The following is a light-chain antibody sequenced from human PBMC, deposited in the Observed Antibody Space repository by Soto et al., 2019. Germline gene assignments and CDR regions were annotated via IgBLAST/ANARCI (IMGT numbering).Light chain of an antibody. J-gene: IGLJ1*01. V-gene: IGLV2-11*01. Sequence: QSVLTQPRSVSGSPGQSVTLSCTGTSNDVGNYNYVSWYQHHPGKAPKLMIYDVSKRPSGVPDRFSGSKSGDTASLTISGLQAEDEADYYCCSFAGSYTRFVFGTGTKVTVL. CDR1: SNDVGNYNY. CDR2: DVS. CDR3: CSFAGSYTRFV.